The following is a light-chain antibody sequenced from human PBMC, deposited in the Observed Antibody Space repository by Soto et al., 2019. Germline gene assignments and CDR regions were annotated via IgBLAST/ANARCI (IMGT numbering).Light chain of an antibody. CDR3: ENWGSNTRV. Sequence: QSVLTQSSSASASLGSSVKLTCTLSSGHSSYIIAWHQQQPGKAPRYLMKLEGSGSYNKGSGVPDRFSGSSSGADRYLTVSHLQFEDEDNYYCENWGSNTRVFGGGTQLTVL. CDR2: LEGSGSY. V-gene: IGLV4-60*02. CDR1: SGHSSYI. J-gene: IGLJ2*01.